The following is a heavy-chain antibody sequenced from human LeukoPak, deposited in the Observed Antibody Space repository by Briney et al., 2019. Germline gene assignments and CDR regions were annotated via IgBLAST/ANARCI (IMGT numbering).Heavy chain of an antibody. Sequence: SETLSLTCAVYGGSFSGYYWSWIRQPPGKGLEWIGEINHSGSTNYNPSLKSRVTISVDTSKNQFSLKLSSVTAADTAVYYCARVRAGGYFDYWGQGTLVTVSS. D-gene: IGHD4-23*01. J-gene: IGHJ4*02. V-gene: IGHV4-34*01. CDR3: ARVRAGGYFDY. CDR2: INHSGST. CDR1: GGSFSGYY.